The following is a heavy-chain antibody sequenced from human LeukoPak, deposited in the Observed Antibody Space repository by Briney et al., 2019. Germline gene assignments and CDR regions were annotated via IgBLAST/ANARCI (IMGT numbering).Heavy chain of an antibody. V-gene: IGHV1-2*02. J-gene: IGHJ4*02. CDR1: GGTFSSNG. CDR2: INPNSGGT. CDR3: ARPSRYCSGGSCYSGLWDY. D-gene: IGHD2-15*01. Sequence: ASVKVSCKASGGTFSSNGISWVRQAPGQGLEWMGWINPNSGGTNYAQKFQGRVTMTRDTSISTAYMELSRLRSDDTAVYYCARPSRYCSGGSCYSGLWDYWGQGTLVTVSS.